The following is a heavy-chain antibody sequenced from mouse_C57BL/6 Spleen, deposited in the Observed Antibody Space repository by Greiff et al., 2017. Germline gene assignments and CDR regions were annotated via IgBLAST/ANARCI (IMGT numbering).Heavy chain of an antibody. J-gene: IGHJ4*01. CDR3: ARETTTVVAPDYYAMDY. Sequence: EVKLVESEGGLVQPGSSMKLSCTASGFTFSDYYMSWVRQAPEKGLEWVANINYDGSSTYYLDSLKSRFIISRDNAKSILYLQMSSLKSEDTATYYCARETTTVVAPDYYAMDYWGQGTSVTVSS. D-gene: IGHD1-1*01. CDR1: GFTFSDYY. V-gene: IGHV5-16*01. CDR2: INYDGSST.